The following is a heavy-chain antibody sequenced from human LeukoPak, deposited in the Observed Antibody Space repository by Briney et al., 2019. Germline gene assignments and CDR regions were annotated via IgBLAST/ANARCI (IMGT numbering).Heavy chain of an antibody. D-gene: IGHD3-22*01. CDR2: IIPIFGTA. V-gene: IGHV1-69*05. CDR1: GGTFSSYA. J-gene: IGHJ4*02. CDR3: ARTYYYDSSGYYYVGYFDY. Sequence: SVKVSCKASGGTFSSYAISWVRQAPGQGLEWMGGIIPIFGTANYAQKFQGRVTIATDESTSTAYMELSSLRSEDTAVYYCARTYYYDSSGYYYVGYFDYWGQGTLVTVSS.